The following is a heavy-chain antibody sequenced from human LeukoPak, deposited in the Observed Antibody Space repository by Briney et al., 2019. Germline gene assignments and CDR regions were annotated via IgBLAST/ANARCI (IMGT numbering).Heavy chain of an antibody. CDR1: GGTFSNYA. V-gene: IGHV1-69*10. D-gene: IGHD2-8*02. CDR2: IIPIFGIA. Sequence: GASVTVSFKGSGGTFSNYAISWVRQAPGQGLEWMGRIIPIFGIANYAQKFQGRVTITADKSTSTANRELRSLRSEDTALYYCARGLGGGLYWFDCWSQGTLVTAYS. J-gene: IGHJ4*02. CDR3: ARGLGGGLYWFDC.